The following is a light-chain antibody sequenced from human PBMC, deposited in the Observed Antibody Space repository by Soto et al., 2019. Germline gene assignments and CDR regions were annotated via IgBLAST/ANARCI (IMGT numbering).Light chain of an antibody. J-gene: IGKJ4*01. CDR3: QTYDSAPHLT. Sequence: DIQMTQSPSSLSASVGDRVTITCRASQGISNYLAWYQQKPGKVPKLLIYAASTLQSGVPPRFSGSGSWTDFTLTISSLQPEDVATYYCQTYDSAPHLTFGGGTKVEIK. CDR2: AAS. V-gene: IGKV1-27*01. CDR1: QGISNY.